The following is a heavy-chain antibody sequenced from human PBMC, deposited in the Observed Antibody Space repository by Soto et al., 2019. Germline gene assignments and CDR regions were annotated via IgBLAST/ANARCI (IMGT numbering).Heavy chain of an antibody. J-gene: IGHJ4*02. D-gene: IGHD3-10*01. CDR3: ARGAGVRFDS. Sequence: QLQLQESGSGLVKPSQTLSLTCAVSGGSISSGGSSWTWIRQPPGKGLEWIGYIYHSGSTYYNPSQKSPVTISVDRSKDQFSLKRTSVTAADTAVYYCARGAGVRFDSWGQGTLVTVSS. CDR2: IYHSGST. V-gene: IGHV4-30-2*01. CDR1: GGSISSGGSS.